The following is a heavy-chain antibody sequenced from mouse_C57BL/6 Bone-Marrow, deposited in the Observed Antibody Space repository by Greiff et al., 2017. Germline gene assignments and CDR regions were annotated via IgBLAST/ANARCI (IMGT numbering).Heavy chain of an antibody. CDR1: GYAFSSSW. Sequence: QVQLQQSGPELVKPGASVKISCKASGYAFSSSWMNWVKQRPGKGLEGIGRIYPGDGDTNYNGKFKGKATLTADKTSSTAYMQLSSLTSEDSAVYFCARGTVVTTDDYWGQGPTLTVSS. CDR3: ARGTVVTTDDY. CDR2: IYPGDGDT. D-gene: IGHD1-1*01. J-gene: IGHJ2*01. V-gene: IGHV1-82*01.